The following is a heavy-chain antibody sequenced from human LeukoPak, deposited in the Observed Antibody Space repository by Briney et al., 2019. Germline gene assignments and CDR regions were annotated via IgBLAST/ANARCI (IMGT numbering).Heavy chain of an antibody. Sequence: GGSLRLSCAASGFTFSTYNMNWVRQAPGKGLEWVSYISSSGSTKYYADSVKGRFTVSRDNAKNSLYLQMNSLRAEDTAVYYCARCPRWAHFDYWGQGTLVTVSS. V-gene: IGHV3-48*03. CDR2: ISSSGSTK. D-gene: IGHD4-23*01. J-gene: IGHJ4*02. CDR1: GFTFSTYN. CDR3: ARCPRWAHFDY.